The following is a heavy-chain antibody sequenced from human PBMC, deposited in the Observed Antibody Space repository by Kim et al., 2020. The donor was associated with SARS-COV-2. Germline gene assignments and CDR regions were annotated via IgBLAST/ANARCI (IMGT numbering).Heavy chain of an antibody. D-gene: IGHD3-10*01. Sequence: QKFQGRVTMTRDTSTSTVYMELSSLRSEDTAVYYCARGHYYGSGTNWFDPWGQGTLVTVSS. J-gene: IGHJ5*02. CDR3: ARGHYYGSGTNWFDP. V-gene: IGHV1-46*01.